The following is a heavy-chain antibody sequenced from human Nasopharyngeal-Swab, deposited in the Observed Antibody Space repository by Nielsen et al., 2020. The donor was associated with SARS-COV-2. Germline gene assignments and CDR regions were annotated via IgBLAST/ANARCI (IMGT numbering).Heavy chain of an antibody. CDR3: ARKGWRWYYYDSSGEYYFDY. V-gene: IGHV3-30*03. CDR2: ISYDGSNK. Sequence: GESLKISCAASGFTFNSYGMHWVRQAPGKGLEWVAVISYDGSNKYYVDSVKDRFTISRDNSKNTLYLQMNSLRAEDTAVYYCARKGWRWYYYDSSGEYYFDYWGQGTLVTVSS. J-gene: IGHJ4*02. D-gene: IGHD3-22*01. CDR1: GFTFNSYG.